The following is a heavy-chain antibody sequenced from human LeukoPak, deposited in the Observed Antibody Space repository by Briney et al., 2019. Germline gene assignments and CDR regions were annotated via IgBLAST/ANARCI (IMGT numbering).Heavy chain of an antibody. V-gene: IGHV3-48*04. CDR1: GFTFSDYA. CDR3: ARGPYTNGHYFEY. CDR2: ISTSSTTI. Sequence: GGSLRLSCAASGFTFSDYAMNWVRQAPGKGLEWVSYISTSSTTIYYADSVKGRFTISRDNARNSLYLQMNSLRAEDTAVYYCARGPYTNGHYFEYWGQGTLATVSS. D-gene: IGHD6-19*01. J-gene: IGHJ4*02.